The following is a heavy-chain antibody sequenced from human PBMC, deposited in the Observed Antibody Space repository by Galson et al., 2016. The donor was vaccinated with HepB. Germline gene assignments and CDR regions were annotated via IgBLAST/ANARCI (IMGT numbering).Heavy chain of an antibody. J-gene: IGHJ4*02. Sequence: SLRLSCAASGSTFSSYGMHWVRQAPGKGLEWVAFISYDGSNKKYADSVKGRFTISRDSSKKTLYLQMNSLRAEDTAVYYCAKDGWIYCSSASCHDHFHYWGQGTLVTVSS. V-gene: IGHV3-30*18. CDR1: GSTFSSYG. CDR2: ISYDGSNK. CDR3: AKDGWIYCSSASCHDHFHY. D-gene: IGHD2-2*01.